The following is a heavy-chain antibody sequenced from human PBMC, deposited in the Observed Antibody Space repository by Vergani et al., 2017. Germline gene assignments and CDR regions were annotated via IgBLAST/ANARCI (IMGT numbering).Heavy chain of an antibody. CDR1: GYSFTSYW. CDR3: ARQVAVAXKWWGPYYYYGMDV. J-gene: IGHJ6*02. CDR2: IDPSDSYT. D-gene: IGHD6-19*01. V-gene: IGHV5-10-1*01. Sequence: EVQLVQSGAEVKKPGESLRISCKGSGYSFTSYWISWVRQMPGKGLEWMGRIDPSDSYTNYSPSFQGHVTISAAKSLSTAYLQWSSLKASDTAMYYCARQVAVAXKWWGPYYYYGMDVWGQGTTVTVSS.